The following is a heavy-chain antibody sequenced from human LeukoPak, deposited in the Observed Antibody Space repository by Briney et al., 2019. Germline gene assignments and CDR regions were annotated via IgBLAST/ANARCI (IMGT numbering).Heavy chain of an antibody. CDR1: GGSFSGYY. CDR3: ARDLDY. Sequence: SETLSLTCAVYGGSFSGYYWSWIRQPPGKGLEWIGEINHSGSTNYNPSLKSRVTISVDTSKNQFSLKLNSMTAADTGMYYCARDLDYWGQGTLVTVSS. J-gene: IGHJ4*02. CDR2: INHSGST. V-gene: IGHV4-34*01.